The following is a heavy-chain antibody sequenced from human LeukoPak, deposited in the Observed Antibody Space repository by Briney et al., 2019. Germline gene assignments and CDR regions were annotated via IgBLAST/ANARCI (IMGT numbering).Heavy chain of an antibody. V-gene: IGHV4-39*01. CDR1: GGSISSGPYY. J-gene: IGHJ4*02. Sequence: SETLSLTCTVSGGSISSGPYYWGWIRQPPGKGLEWIGNIYYGENTYYIPSLKSRVTISIDTSKNQFYLKLSSLTAADTAVYYCARRDDSSGYHKIFDYWGPGTLVTVSS. D-gene: IGHD3-22*01. CDR2: IYYGENT. CDR3: ARRDDSSGYHKIFDY.